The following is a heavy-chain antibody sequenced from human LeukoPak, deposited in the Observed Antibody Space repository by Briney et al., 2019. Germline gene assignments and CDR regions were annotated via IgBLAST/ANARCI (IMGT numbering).Heavy chain of an antibody. CDR2: INPSGGST. Sequence: GASVKVSCKASGYTFTGYYMHWVRQAPGQGLEWMGIINPSGGSTRYAQRFQGRVTMTRDTSTSTVYMELSSLRSEDTAVYYCASLSNSSSWFFDYWGQGTLVTVSS. D-gene: IGHD6-13*01. CDR3: ASLSNSSSWFFDY. CDR1: GYTFTGYY. V-gene: IGHV1-46*01. J-gene: IGHJ4*02.